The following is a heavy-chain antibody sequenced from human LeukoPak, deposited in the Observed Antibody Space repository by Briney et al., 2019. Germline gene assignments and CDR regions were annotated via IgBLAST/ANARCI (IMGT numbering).Heavy chain of an antibody. J-gene: IGHJ4*02. V-gene: IGHV3-23*01. CDR2: ISGSGGST. Sequence: GGSLRLSCAASGFTFSSYAMSWVRQAPGKGLEWVSAISGSGGSTYYADSVKGRFTISRDNSKNTLYLQMSSLRAEDTAVYYCAKDLNGYSYGYWGQGTLVTVSS. D-gene: IGHD5-18*01. CDR1: GFTFSSYA. CDR3: AKDLNGYSYGY.